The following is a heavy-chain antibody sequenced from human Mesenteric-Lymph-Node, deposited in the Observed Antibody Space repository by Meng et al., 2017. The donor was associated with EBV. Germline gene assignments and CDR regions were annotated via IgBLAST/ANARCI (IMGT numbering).Heavy chain of an antibody. J-gene: IGHJ5*02. Sequence: VHPQESGPCLVKTSDNLPLPCPVSGDSPSRCDSLWSWIRLPPGKGLEWIGYLHYSGSTKYNPYLESRVTILGDTSKNPVSLKLSSVTAADTAMYYWARVQWLPTQGLLYVPWGQGTLVTVSS. V-gene: IGHV4-61*08. CDR3: ARVQWLPTQGLLYVP. D-gene: IGHD6-19*01. CDR1: GDSPSRCDSL. CDR2: LHYSGST.